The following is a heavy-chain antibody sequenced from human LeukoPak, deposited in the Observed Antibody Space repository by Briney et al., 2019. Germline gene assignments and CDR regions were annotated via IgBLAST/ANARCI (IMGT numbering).Heavy chain of an antibody. J-gene: IGHJ3*02. Sequence: GGSLRLSCAASGFTFSSYWMHWARQAPGKGLVWVSRINSDGSSTSYADSVKGRFTISRDNAKNTLYLQMNSLRAEDTAVYYCARVKGLTMIALSSNAFDIWGQGTMVTVSS. D-gene: IGHD3-22*01. CDR2: INSDGSST. V-gene: IGHV3-74*01. CDR3: ARVKGLTMIALSSNAFDI. CDR1: GFTFSSYW.